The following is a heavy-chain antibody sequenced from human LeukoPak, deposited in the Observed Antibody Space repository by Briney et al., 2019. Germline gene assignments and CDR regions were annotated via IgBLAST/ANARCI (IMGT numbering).Heavy chain of an antibody. V-gene: IGHV5-51*01. Sequence: GESLKISWKGSGYSLTSYWIGLVRQMPGKGLEWIGIIYPGDSDPRYRLSFQAQVTLTADKSITIPYLQWRSLKASDTAMYYCARTSYYYGSGSYYIGWFDPWGQGTLVTVSS. CDR1: GYSLTSYW. CDR3: ARTSYYYGSGSYYIGWFDP. J-gene: IGHJ5*02. D-gene: IGHD3-10*01. CDR2: IYPGDSDP.